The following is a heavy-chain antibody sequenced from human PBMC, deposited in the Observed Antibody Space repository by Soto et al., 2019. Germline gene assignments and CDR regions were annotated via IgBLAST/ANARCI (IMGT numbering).Heavy chain of an antibody. CDR3: ARSRNPARYGMDV. Sequence: ASVKVSCKASGYTFTGYYIHWVRQAPGQGLEWMGIINPSGGSTSYAQKFQGRVTMTRDTSTSTVYMEMSSLRSEDTAVYYCARSRNPARYGMDVWGQGPTVTVYS. V-gene: IGHV1-46*01. CDR1: GYTFTGYY. D-gene: IGHD1-1*01. CDR2: INPSGGST. J-gene: IGHJ6*02.